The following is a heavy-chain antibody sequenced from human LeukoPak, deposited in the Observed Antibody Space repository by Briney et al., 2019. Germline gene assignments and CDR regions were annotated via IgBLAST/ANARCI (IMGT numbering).Heavy chain of an antibody. CDR1: GFTFSSYS. Sequence: GGSLRLSCAASGFTFSSYSMNWVRQAPGKGLEWVSSISSSSSYIYYADSVKGRFTISRDNSKNALYLQMNSLRAEDTAVYYCAKDWAFLGATKEFYFDYWGQGTLVTVSS. V-gene: IGHV3-21*04. D-gene: IGHD1-26*01. J-gene: IGHJ4*02. CDR3: AKDWAFLGATKEFYFDY. CDR2: ISSSSSYI.